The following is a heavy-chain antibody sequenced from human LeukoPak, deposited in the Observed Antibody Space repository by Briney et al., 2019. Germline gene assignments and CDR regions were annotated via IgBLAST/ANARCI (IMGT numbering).Heavy chain of an antibody. CDR1: GYTFTSNY. D-gene: IGHD1-26*01. V-gene: IGHV1-46*01. Sequence: ASVKVSCKAFGYTFTSNYMHWVRQAPGQGPEWMGVISPSGGSTTYAQKFQGRVTMTRDMSTSTVYMELSSLRSEDTAVYYCARERGGSYYFDYWGQGTLVTVSS. CDR3: ARERGGSYYFDY. J-gene: IGHJ4*02. CDR2: ISPSGGST.